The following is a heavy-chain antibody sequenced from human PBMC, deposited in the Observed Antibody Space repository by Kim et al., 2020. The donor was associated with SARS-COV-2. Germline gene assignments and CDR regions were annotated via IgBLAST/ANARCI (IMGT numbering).Heavy chain of an antibody. CDR3: ARIIEAAGDDAFDI. V-gene: IGHV3-64*04. Sequence: VKGRFNISRHNSKNTVYLQVKRLRAEDAAVYYCARIIEAAGDDAFDIWGQGTMVTVSS. D-gene: IGHD6-13*01. J-gene: IGHJ3*02.